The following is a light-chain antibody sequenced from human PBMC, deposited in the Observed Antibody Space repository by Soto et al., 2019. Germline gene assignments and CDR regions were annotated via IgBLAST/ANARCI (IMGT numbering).Light chain of an antibody. J-gene: IGKJ4*01. CDR1: QRISTF. V-gene: IGKV1-39*01. Sequence: DLQMTQSPSSLSAFVGDSVTITCQASQRISTFLNWYHQKPGKAPKLLIYSASYLQSGVPSNFSGSGSGTDFTLSIVTLQPEDFGTYFCQQSYRLPLTFGGGTKVDIK. CDR3: QQSYRLPLT. CDR2: SAS.